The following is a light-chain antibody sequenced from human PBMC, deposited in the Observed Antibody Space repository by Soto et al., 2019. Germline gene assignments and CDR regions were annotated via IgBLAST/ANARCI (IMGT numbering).Light chain of an antibody. CDR1: QTVTSTF. J-gene: IGKJ1*01. CDR2: GAS. CDR3: HQYDSSRT. V-gene: IGKV3-20*01. Sequence: EIVLTQSPGTLSLSPGERATLSCRASQTVTSTFLAWYQQKPGQAPRLLIYGASRRATGIPDRFSGSGSGTDLTLTITRLEPEDFAVYYCHQYDSSRTFGQGTKVEMK.